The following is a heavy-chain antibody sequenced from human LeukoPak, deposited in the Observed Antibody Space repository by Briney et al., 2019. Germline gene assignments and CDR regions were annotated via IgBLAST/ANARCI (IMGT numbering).Heavy chain of an antibody. CDR2: INPNSGGT. Sequence: ASVKVSCXASGYTFTGYYMHWVRQAPGQGLEWMGWINPNSGGTNYAQKFQGRVTMTRDTSISTAYMELSRLRSDDTAVYYCAREVWWSGYLFDYWGQGTLVTVSS. CDR1: GYTFTGYY. J-gene: IGHJ4*02. D-gene: IGHD3-3*01. V-gene: IGHV1-2*02. CDR3: AREVWWSGYLFDY.